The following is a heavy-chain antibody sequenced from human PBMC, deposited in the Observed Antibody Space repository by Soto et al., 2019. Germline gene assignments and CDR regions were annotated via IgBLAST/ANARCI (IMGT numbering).Heavy chain of an antibody. D-gene: IGHD3-22*01. J-gene: IGHJ4*02. V-gene: IGHV1-18*01. CDR1: GYTFTSYG. CDR3: ARDLRYYDSSGPPGY. Sequence: QVQLVQSGAEVKKPGASVKVSCKASGYTFTSYGINWVRQAPVQGLEWMGWISAYNGNTNYAQKLQGRVTMTTDTSTSTAYMELRSLRSDDTAVYYCARDLRYYDSSGPPGYWGQGTLVTVSS. CDR2: ISAYNGNT.